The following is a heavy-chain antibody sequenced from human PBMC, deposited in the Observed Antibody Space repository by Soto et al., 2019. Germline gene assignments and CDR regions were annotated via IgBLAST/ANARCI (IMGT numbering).Heavy chain of an antibody. CDR1: GGSINTDSW. J-gene: IGHJ4*02. D-gene: IGHD6-6*01. CDR2: IHRSRGT. CDR3: ASREEARPF. Sequence: QVQLQESGPGLVSPLVTLSLTCAVSGGSINTDSWWTWVRQPPGKGLEWIGEIHRSRGTNYNSSLKSRVTISIDRSTNHFSLRLYSVTAADTAVYYCASREEARPFWGQGTLVTVSS. V-gene: IGHV4-4*02.